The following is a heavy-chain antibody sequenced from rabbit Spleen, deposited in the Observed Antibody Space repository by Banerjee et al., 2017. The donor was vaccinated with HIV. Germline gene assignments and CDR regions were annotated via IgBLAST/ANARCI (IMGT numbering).Heavy chain of an antibody. D-gene: IGHD2-1*01. V-gene: IGHV1S40*01. CDR1: GFDFSSSYY. CDR2: IYAGNSGNT. CDR3: ARGTADEVLIP. J-gene: IGHJ2*01. Sequence: QSLEESGGDLVKPGASLTLTCTASGFDFSSSYYMCWVRQAPGKGLEWIGCIYAGNSGNTYYASWAKGRFTISKSSSTTVTLQMTSLTAADTATYFCARGTADEVLIPWGPGTLVTVS.